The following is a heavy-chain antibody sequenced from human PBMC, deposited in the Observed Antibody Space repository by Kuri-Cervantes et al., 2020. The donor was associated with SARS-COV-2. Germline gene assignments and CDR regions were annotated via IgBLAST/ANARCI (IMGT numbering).Heavy chain of an antibody. CDR1: GYSFTSYW. V-gene: IGHV5-51*01. J-gene: IGHJ4*02. Sequence: GGSLRLSCKGSGYSFTSYWIGWVRQMPGKGLEWMGIIYPGDSDTRYSPSFQGQVTISADKSISTAYLQWSSLKASDTAMYYCARHDKTGGSLTTDYWGQGTLVTVSS. D-gene: IGHD1-26*01. CDR2: IYPGDSDT. CDR3: ARHDKTGGSLTTDY.